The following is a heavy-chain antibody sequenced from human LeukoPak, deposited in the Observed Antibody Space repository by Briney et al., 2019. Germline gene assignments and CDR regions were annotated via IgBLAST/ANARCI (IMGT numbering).Heavy chain of an antibody. CDR1: GFTFSSYA. V-gene: IGHV3-30-3*01. CDR2: ISYDGSNK. CDR3: ARDPGSYYFVY. Sequence: PGGSLRLSCAASGFTFSSYAMHWVRQAPGKGLEWVAVISYDGSNKYYADSVKGRFTISRDNSKNTLYLQMNSLRAEDTAVYYCARDPGSYYFVYWGQGTLVTVSS. J-gene: IGHJ4*02. D-gene: IGHD1-1*01.